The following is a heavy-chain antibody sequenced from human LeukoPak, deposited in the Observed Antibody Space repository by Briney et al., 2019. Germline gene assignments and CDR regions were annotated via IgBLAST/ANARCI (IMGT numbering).Heavy chain of an antibody. D-gene: IGHD6-13*01. Sequence: PSETLSLTCTVSGGSNSSYYWSWIRQPAGKGLEWIGRIYTSGSTNYNPSLKSRVTMSVDTSKNQFSLKLSSVTAADTAVYYCARVRAIAAAGNYVDAFDIWGQGTMVTVSS. CDR2: IYTSGST. CDR3: ARVRAIAAAGNYVDAFDI. V-gene: IGHV4-4*07. J-gene: IGHJ3*02. CDR1: GGSNSSYY.